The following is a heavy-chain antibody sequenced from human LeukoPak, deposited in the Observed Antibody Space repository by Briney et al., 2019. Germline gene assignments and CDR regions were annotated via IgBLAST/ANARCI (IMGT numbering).Heavy chain of an antibody. Sequence: SETLSLTCAVYGGSFRGYYWSWIRQPPGKGLEWIGEINHSGSTNYNPSLKSRVTISVDTSKNQFSLKLSSVTAADTAVYYCARRLANWFDPWGQGTLVTVSS. CDR2: INHSGST. CDR1: GGSFRGYY. J-gene: IGHJ5*02. V-gene: IGHV4-34*01. CDR3: ARRLANWFDP.